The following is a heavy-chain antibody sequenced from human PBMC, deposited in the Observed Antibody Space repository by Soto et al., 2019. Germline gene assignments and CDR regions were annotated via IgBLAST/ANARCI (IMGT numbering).Heavy chain of an antibody. CDR3: AGGWDTIDY. D-gene: IGHD5-18*01. CDR1: GYTFTAYW. Sequence: GESLKISCQSFGYTFTAYWIAWVRQMPGKGLEWMGIIFPADSEIRYSPSFRGHVTISADKSISTAYLQWSSLKASDTAMYYWAGGWDTIDYWGQGTLVNVS. V-gene: IGHV5-51*01. CDR2: IFPADSEI. J-gene: IGHJ4*02.